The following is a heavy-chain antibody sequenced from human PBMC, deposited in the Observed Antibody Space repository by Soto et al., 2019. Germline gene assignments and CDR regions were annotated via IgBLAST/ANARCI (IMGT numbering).Heavy chain of an antibody. J-gene: IGHJ4*02. CDR1: GDSISRKY. D-gene: IGHD4-17*01. V-gene: IGHV4-4*07. CDR3: AMTVIAPSPYLDH. Sequence: QVQLQESGPGLVKPSETLSLTCSVSGDSISRKYWSWLRQPAGGGLEWIGRIYTTGATNYISSLKSRVSMSVDTSKNQFSLRLTSVTAADTAVYFCAMTVIAPSPYLDHWGQGLLVTVSS. CDR2: IYTTGAT.